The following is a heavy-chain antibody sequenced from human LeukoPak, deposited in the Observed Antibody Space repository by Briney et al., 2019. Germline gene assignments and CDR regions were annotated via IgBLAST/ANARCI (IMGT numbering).Heavy chain of an antibody. J-gene: IGHJ5*02. D-gene: IGHD3-9*01. CDR2: ISTYNGNT. Sequence: ASVNVSCKASGYTFISYGISWVRQAPGQGLEWMGWISTYNGNTNYAQKFQGRVTMTTDTSTSTAYMELRSLRSDDTAAYYCARDPDISTNWFDPWGQGTLVTVSS. CDR1: GYTFISYG. CDR3: ARDPDISTNWFDP. V-gene: IGHV1-18*01.